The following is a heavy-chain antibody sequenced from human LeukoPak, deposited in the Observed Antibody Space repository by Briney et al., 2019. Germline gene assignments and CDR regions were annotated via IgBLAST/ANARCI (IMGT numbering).Heavy chain of an antibody. CDR2: ISSSSSTI. J-gene: IGHJ6*02. CDR1: GFTFRRYR. D-gene: IGHD2-2*01. CDR3: AREAGAVPADRAYSVSDYGIDY. Sequence: PGGSLRLSCAVCGFTFRRYRKNCVRQAPGKGLEWVSYISSSSSTIYYADSVKGRFTISRDNAKNSLYLHMNSLRDEVTAVYYCAREAGAVPADRAYSVSDYGIDYWGQGTTVTVSS. V-gene: IGHV3-48*02.